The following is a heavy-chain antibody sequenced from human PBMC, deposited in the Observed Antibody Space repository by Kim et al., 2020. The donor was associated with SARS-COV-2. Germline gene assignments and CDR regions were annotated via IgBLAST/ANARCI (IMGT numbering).Heavy chain of an antibody. CDR3: ARGNTISHFYYYYYGMDV. CDR1: GGSFSGYY. V-gene: IGHV4-34*01. CDR2: INHSGST. Sequence: SETLSLTCAVYGGSFSGYYWSWIRQPPGKGLEWIGEINHSGSTNYNPSLKSRVTISVDTSKNQFSLKLSSVTAADTAVYYRARGNTISHFYYYYYGMDV. J-gene: IGHJ6*01. D-gene: IGHD3-9*01.